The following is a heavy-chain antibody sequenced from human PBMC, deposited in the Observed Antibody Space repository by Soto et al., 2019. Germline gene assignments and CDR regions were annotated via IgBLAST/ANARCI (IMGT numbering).Heavy chain of an antibody. CDR3: ARDFQSFEY. V-gene: IGHV3-21*01. Sequence: GGSLRLSCAASGFTFSSYSMNWVRQAPGKGLEWVSPISSSSSYIYYADSVKGRFTISRDNAKNSLYLQMNSLRAEDTAVYYCARDFQSFEYWGQGNLVTVSS. CDR1: GFTFSSYS. CDR2: ISSSSSYI. J-gene: IGHJ4*02.